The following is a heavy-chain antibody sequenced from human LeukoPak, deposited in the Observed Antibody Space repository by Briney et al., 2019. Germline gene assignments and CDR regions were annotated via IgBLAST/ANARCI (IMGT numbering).Heavy chain of an antibody. CDR3: ARETFHAFDI. J-gene: IGHJ3*02. V-gene: IGHV3-30*03. CDR1: GFPLRGYT. Sequence: GGSLRLSCAASGFPLRGYTMSWVRQAPGKGLEWLTIISYDGATKYYADSVKGRFTISRDNSKNTLYLQMNSLRAEDTAVYYCARETFHAFDIWGQGTMVTVSS. CDR2: ISYDGATK.